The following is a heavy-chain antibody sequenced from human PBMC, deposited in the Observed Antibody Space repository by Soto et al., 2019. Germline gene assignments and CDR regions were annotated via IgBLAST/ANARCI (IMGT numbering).Heavy chain of an antibody. V-gene: IGHV4-4*02. J-gene: IGHJ6*02. CDR3: ARDMITFGGVIPPLDV. Sequence: TLSLTCAVSGGSISSSNWWSWVRQPPGKGLEWIGEIYHSGSTNYNPSLKSRVTISVDKSKNQFSLKLRSVTAADTAVYYCARDMITFGGVIPPLDVWGQGTTVTVSS. CDR2: IYHSGST. CDR1: GGSISSSNW. D-gene: IGHD3-16*02.